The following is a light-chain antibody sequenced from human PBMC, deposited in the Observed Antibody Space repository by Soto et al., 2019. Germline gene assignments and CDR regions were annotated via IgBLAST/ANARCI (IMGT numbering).Light chain of an antibody. J-gene: IGKJ2*01. CDR3: QQRSNWPAT. Sequence: EIVLTQSPATLSLSPGERATLSCRASQSVSSYLAWYQQKPGQAPRLFIYDASNRATGIPARFSGSGSGTDFTLTISSLEPEDFAFYYCQQRSNWPATFGQGTKLEIK. CDR2: DAS. CDR1: QSVSSY. V-gene: IGKV3-11*01.